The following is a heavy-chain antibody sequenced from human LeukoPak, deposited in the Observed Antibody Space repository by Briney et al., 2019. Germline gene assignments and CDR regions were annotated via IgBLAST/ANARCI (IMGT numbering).Heavy chain of an antibody. CDR1: GYTFTSYG. CDR2: ISAYNGNT. CDR3: ARGGLTYYYDSSGYQQPDY. Sequence: GASVKVSCKASGYTFTSYGISWVRQAPGQGLEWMGWISAYNGNTNYAQKLQGRVTMTTDTSTSTACMELRSLRSDDTAVYYCARGGLTYYYDSSGYQQPDYWGQGTLVTVSS. D-gene: IGHD3-22*01. V-gene: IGHV1-18*01. J-gene: IGHJ4*02.